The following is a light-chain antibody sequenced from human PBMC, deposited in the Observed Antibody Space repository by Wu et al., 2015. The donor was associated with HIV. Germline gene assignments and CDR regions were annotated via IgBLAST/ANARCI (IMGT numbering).Light chain of an antibody. V-gene: IGKV3-20*01. CDR2: GAS. Sequence: EIVLTQSPGTLSLSPGERATLSCRASQSASSSYLAWYQQKPGQAPRLLIYGASSRATGIPDRFSGSGSGTDFTLTISRLEPEDFAVYYCQQYGSPVWTFGQGTKVEIK. J-gene: IGKJ1*01. CDR3: QQYGSPVWT. CDR1: QSASSSY.